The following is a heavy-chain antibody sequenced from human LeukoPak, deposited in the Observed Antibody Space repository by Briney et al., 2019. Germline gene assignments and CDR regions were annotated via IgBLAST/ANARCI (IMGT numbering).Heavy chain of an antibody. Sequence: PGGSLRLSCAASGFTFRDYTMNWVRQAPGKGLEWVSSISSSSSYIYYADSVKGRFTISRDNAKNSLYLQMNSLRAEDTAVYYCARDLYYDILSLSNWFDPWGQGTLVTVSS. D-gene: IGHD3-9*01. J-gene: IGHJ5*02. CDR3: ARDLYYDILSLSNWFDP. V-gene: IGHV3-21*01. CDR1: GFTFRDYT. CDR2: ISSSSSYI.